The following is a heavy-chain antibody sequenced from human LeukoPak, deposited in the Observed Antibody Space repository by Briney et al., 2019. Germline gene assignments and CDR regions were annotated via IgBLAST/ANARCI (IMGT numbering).Heavy chain of an antibody. J-gene: IGHJ1*01. V-gene: IGHV4-34*01. CDR1: GGSFSGYY. CDR2: INHSGST. D-gene: IGHD2-2*02. Sequence: PSETLSLTCAVYGGSFSGYYWSWICQPPGKGLEWIGEINHSGSTNYNPSLKSRVTISVDTSKNQFSLKLSSVTAADTAVYYCARVPLGYCSSTSCYRGYFQHWGQGTLVTVSS. CDR3: ARVPLGYCSSTSCYRGYFQH.